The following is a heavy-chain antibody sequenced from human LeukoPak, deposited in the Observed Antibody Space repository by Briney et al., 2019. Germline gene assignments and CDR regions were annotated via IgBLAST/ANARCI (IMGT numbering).Heavy chain of an antibody. Sequence: SETLSLTCTVSGGSISSYYWTWIRQPPGKGLEWIVTMYYSGSTYYNPSLKSRVTTSVDTSNKQFSLKLSSVTAADTAVYYCARQSIATRHFDYWGQGTLVTVSS. CDR1: GGSISSYY. CDR3: ARQSIATRHFDY. V-gene: IGHV4-59*04. CDR2: MYYSGST. D-gene: IGHD6-6*01. J-gene: IGHJ4*02.